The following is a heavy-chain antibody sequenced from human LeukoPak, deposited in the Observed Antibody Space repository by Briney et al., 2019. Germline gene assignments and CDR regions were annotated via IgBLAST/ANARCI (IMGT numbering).Heavy chain of an antibody. CDR1: GGTFSSYA. CDR2: IIPILGIA. D-gene: IGHD5-24*01. V-gene: IGHV1-69*04. CDR3: ARRDKIKGFDY. Sequence: SVKVSCKASGGTFSSYAISWVRQAPGQGLEWMGRIIPILGIANYAQKFQGRVTMTRNTSISTAYMELSSLRSEDTAVYYCARRDKIKGFDYWGQGTLVTVSS. J-gene: IGHJ4*02.